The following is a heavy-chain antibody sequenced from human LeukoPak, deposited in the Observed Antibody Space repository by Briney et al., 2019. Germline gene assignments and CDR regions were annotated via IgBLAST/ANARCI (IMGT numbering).Heavy chain of an antibody. J-gene: IGHJ1*01. Sequence: GGSLRLSCAASGFTFSSYAMSWVRQAPGKGLEWVSAISGSGGSTYYADSVKGRFTISRDNSKNTLHLQMSSLRAEDTAVYYCAKHYSSGYHEYFQHWGQGTLVTVSS. CDR2: ISGSGGST. D-gene: IGHD3-22*01. CDR1: GFTFSSYA. CDR3: AKHYSSGYHEYFQH. V-gene: IGHV3-23*01.